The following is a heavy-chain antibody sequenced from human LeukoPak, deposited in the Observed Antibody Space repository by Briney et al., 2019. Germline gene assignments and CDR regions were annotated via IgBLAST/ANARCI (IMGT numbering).Heavy chain of an antibody. CDR2: ISAYNGNT. Sequence: ASVKVSCTASGYTFTSYGVSWVRQAPGRGLEWMGWISAYNGNTNYAQKLQGRVTMTTDTSTSTAYMELRSLRSDDTAVYYCARDTDYYDSSDAFDIWGQGTMVTVSS. J-gene: IGHJ3*02. V-gene: IGHV1-18*01. D-gene: IGHD3-22*01. CDR3: ARDTDYYDSSDAFDI. CDR1: GYTFTSYG.